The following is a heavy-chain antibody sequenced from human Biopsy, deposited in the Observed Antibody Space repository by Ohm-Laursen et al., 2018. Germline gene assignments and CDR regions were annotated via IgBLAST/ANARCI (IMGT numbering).Heavy chain of an antibody. V-gene: IGHV1-2*02. CDR3: ARDPRYGYGSYFDY. Sequence: ASVKVSCKVFGYTFTGYHVHWVRQAPGQGLEWMGWINPNSGVTNYAQRFQGRVTMTRDTSISTAYMELSRLRSDDTAVYYCARDPRYGYGSYFDYWGQGTLVAVSS. CDR2: INPNSGVT. D-gene: IGHD3-10*01. J-gene: IGHJ4*02. CDR1: GYTFTGYH.